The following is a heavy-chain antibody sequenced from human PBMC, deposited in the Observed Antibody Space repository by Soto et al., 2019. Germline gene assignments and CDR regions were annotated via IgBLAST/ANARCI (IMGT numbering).Heavy chain of an antibody. V-gene: IGHV4-30-2*01. Sequence: SETLSLTCAVSGGSISSGGSSWSWIRQPPGKGLEWIGYIYHSGSTYYNPSLKSRVTISVDRSKNQFSLKLSSVTAADTAVYYCARAPLYPDNWGQGTLVTVSS. CDR1: GGSISSGGSS. CDR3: ARAPLYPDN. D-gene: IGHD2-2*02. CDR2: IYHSGST. J-gene: IGHJ4*02.